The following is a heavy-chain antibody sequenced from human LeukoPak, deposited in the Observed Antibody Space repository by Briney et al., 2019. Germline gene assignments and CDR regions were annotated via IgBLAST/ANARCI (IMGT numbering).Heavy chain of an antibody. J-gene: IGHJ4*02. V-gene: IGHV3-11*01. CDR2: ISSSGSTI. CDR3: ARRLGYCSGGSCYRDTPLDY. D-gene: IGHD2-15*01. CDR1: GFTFSDYY. Sequence: GGSLRLSCAASGFTFSDYYMSWIRQAPGKGLEWVSYISSSGSTIYYADSVKGRFTISRDNAKNSLYLQMNSLRAEDTAVYYRARRLGYCSGGSCYRDTPLDYWGQGTLVTVSS.